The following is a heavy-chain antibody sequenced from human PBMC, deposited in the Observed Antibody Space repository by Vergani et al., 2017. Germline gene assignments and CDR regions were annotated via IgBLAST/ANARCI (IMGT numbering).Heavy chain of an antibody. D-gene: IGHD3-10*01. J-gene: IGHJ4*02. Sequence: QVQLVQSGAEVKKPGSSVKVSCKASGGTFSSYTISWVRQAPGQGLEWMGRIIPILGTANYAQKFQGRVTITADESTSTAYMELSSLRSEDTAVYYCAGSITMVRGVLPFYFDYWGQGTLVTVSS. CDR1: GGTFSSYT. CDR2: IIPILGTA. V-gene: IGHV1-69*08. CDR3: AGSITMVRGVLPFYFDY.